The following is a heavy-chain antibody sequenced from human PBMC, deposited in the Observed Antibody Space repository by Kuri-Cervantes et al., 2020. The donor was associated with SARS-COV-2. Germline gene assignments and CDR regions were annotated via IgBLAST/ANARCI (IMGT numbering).Heavy chain of an antibody. Sequence: ASVKVSXKASGXTFTSYGISWVRQAPGQGLEWMGWISAYNGNTNYAQKLQGRVTMTTDTSTXXXYMELRSLRSDDTAVYYCAGSSIAPNSYYYGMDVWGQGTTVTVSS. CDR3: AGSSIAPNSYYYGMDV. J-gene: IGHJ6*02. CDR1: GXTFTSYG. V-gene: IGHV1-18*04. D-gene: IGHD3-10*01. CDR2: ISAYNGNT.